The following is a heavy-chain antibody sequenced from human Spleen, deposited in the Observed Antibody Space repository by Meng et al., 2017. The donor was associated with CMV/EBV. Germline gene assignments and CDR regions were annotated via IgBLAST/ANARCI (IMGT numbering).Heavy chain of an antibody. CDR1: GFTFSFIW. CDR2: INDDGSSA. J-gene: IGHJ4*02. CDR3: TRGLHSGSYFLDS. V-gene: IGHV3-74*01. D-gene: IGHD1-26*01. Sequence: ALGFTFSFIWLHWVRQAPGKGLVWVSRINDDGSSATYADSVQGRFTISRDNAKNTLYLQMNSLRAEDTAVYYCTRGLHSGSYFLDSWGQGTLVTVSS.